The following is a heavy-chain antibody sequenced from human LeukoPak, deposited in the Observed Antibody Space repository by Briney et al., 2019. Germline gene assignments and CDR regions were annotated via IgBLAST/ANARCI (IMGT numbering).Heavy chain of an antibody. Sequence: SETLSLTCAVYGGSFSGYYWSWIRQPPGKGLEWIGEINHSGSTNYNPSLKSRVTISVDTSKNQFSLKLSSVTAADTAVYYCARVVSGVWLFDYWGRGTLVTVSS. CDR2: INHSGST. CDR3: ARVVSGVWLFDY. V-gene: IGHV4-34*01. J-gene: IGHJ4*02. D-gene: IGHD1-26*01. CDR1: GGSFSGYY.